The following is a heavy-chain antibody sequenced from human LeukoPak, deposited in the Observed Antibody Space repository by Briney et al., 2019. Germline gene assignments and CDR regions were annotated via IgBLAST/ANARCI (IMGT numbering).Heavy chain of an antibody. CDR2: IYYSGST. D-gene: IGHD3-22*01. J-gene: IGHJ4*02. Sequence: SETLSLTCTVSGGSISSYHWSWIRQPPGKGLEWIGYIYYSGSTNYNPSLKSRVTVSVDTSKNQFSLKLSSVTAADTAVYYCARAGDRNYYDSSVFDYWGQGTLVTVSS. CDR1: GGSISSYH. V-gene: IGHV4-59*08. CDR3: ARAGDRNYYDSSVFDY.